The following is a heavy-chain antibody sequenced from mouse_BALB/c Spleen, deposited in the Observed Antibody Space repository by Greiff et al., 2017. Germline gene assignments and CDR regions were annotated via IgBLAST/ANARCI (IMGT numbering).Heavy chain of an antibody. D-gene: IGHD2-4*01. V-gene: IGHV7-3*02. J-gene: IGHJ3*01. CDR1: GFTFTDYY. Sequence: DVKLVESGGGLVQPGGSLRLSCATSGFTFTDYYMSWVRQPPGKALEWLGFIRNKANGYTTEYSASVKGRFTISRDNSQSILYLQMNTLRAEDSATYYCARDPIYYDYDEAFAYWGQGTLVTVSA. CDR2: IRNKANGYTT. CDR3: ARDPIYYDYDEAFAY.